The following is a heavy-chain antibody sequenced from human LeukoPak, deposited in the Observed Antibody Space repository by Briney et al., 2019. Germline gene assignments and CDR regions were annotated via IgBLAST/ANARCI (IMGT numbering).Heavy chain of an antibody. J-gene: IGHJ6*03. CDR1: GYTFTSYG. CDR3: ARAAAAVRTYYYYYYMDV. CDR2: IIPIFGTA. Sequence: ASVKVSCKASGYTFTSYGISWVRQAPGQGLEWMGGIIPIFGTANYAQKFQGRVTITADESTSTAYMELSSLRSEDTAVYYCARAAAAVRTYYYYYYMDVWGKGTTVIISS. D-gene: IGHD3-10*02. V-gene: IGHV1-69*13.